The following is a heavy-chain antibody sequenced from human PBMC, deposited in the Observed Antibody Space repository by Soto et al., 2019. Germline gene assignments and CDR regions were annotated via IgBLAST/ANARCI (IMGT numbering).Heavy chain of an antibody. CDR3: ARAIKRWEVNYYFDF. V-gene: IGHV1-69*06. D-gene: IGHD1-26*01. Sequence: QVVLLQSGAEVKEPGSSVRVSCQVSGSTFNNFAFTWVRQAPGHGPEWMGGIVVDSNTAEYSQRFQDRVTITADTSTDTLYMELGSLTFEDTAVYYCARAIKRWEVNYYFDFWGQGTLVTVSS. J-gene: IGHJ4*02. CDR1: GSTFNNFA. CDR2: IVVDSNTA.